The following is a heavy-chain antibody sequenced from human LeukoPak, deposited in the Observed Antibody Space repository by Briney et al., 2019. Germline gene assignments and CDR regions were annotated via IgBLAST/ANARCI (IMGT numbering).Heavy chain of an antibody. CDR3: ARSGYYYDSSGYYYALDFDY. V-gene: IGHV1-3*03. J-gene: IGHJ4*02. CDR2: INAGNGNT. Sequence: ASVKVSCKASGYTFTSYAMHWVRQAPGQRLEWMGWINAGNGNTKYSQEFQGRVTITRDTSASTAYMELSSLRSEDMAVYYCARSGYYYDSSGYYYALDFDYWGQGTLVTVSS. CDR1: GYTFTSYA. D-gene: IGHD3-22*01.